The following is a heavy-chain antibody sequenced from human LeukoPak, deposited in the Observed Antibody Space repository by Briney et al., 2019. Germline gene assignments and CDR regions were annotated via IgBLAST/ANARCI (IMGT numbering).Heavy chain of an antibody. CDR1: GDSISSGDYY. D-gene: IGHD3-22*01. Sequence: SETLSLTCTVSGDSISSGDYYWSWIRQPAGKGLEWIGRIPSSGSTNYNPSLKSRVTISVDTSKNQFSLKLSSVTAADTAVYFCARGPYSYDSSGAFDIWDQGTMVTVSS. V-gene: IGHV4-61*02. CDR3: ARGPYSYDSSGAFDI. J-gene: IGHJ3*02. CDR2: IPSSGST.